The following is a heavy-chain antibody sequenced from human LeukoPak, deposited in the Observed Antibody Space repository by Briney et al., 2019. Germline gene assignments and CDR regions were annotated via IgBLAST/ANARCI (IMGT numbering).Heavy chain of an antibody. J-gene: IGHJ5*02. CDR2: INPDHGGT. D-gene: IGHD2-2*01. V-gene: IGHV1-2*02. Sequence: ASVKVSCRASGYTFNDYYIHWVRQAPAQGLEWMGWINPDHGGTNYAQKFQGRVTMTRDTSIRTVYIDLSRLRSDDTAVFYCTREARVGNWFDPWGQGTQVTVSS. CDR3: TREARVGNWFDP. CDR1: GYTFNDYY.